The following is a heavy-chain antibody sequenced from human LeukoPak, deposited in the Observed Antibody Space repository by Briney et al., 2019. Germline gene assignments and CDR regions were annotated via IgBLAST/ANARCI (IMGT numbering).Heavy chain of an antibody. D-gene: IGHD4-17*01. CDR3: ARDPTTVQTFGD. CDR1: GFTFSTYW. Sequence: GGSLRLSCAASGFTFSTYWMHWVRQAPGKGLVWVSRIDSDGFSTSYADSVKGRFTISRDNAKNTLYLQMNSLRAEDTAVYYCARDPTTVQTFGDWGQGTLVSVSS. J-gene: IGHJ4*02. CDR2: IDSDGFST. V-gene: IGHV3-74*01.